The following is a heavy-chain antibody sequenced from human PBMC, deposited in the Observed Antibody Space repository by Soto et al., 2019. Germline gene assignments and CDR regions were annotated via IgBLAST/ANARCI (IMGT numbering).Heavy chain of an antibody. V-gene: IGHV4-31*03. Sequence: QVQLQESGPGLVKPSQTLSLTCTVSGGSISSGGYYWSWIRQHPGKGLEWIGYIYYSGSTYYNPSLKSRVTISVDTSKNQFSLKLSSVTAADTAVYYCARRESGSYYSYWFDPWGQGTLVTVSS. D-gene: IGHD1-26*01. CDR1: GGSISSGGYY. J-gene: IGHJ5*02. CDR2: IYYSGST. CDR3: ARRESGSYYSYWFDP.